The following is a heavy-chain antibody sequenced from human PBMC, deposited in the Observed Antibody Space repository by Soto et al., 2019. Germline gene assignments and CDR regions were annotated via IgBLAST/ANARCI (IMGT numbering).Heavy chain of an antibody. D-gene: IGHD6-13*01. Sequence: QVQLQGSGPGLWKPSETLSLTCTVSGGSISRYFYIWVRQPPGKGLEWSGSVYYTGTTDYNPSPKSPGSISVDTSETQFSLSLMSVTAAVTAVYYCARDLTAVPRAFDYWGRGTVVTVSS. CDR2: VYYTGTT. V-gene: IGHV4-59*01. J-gene: IGHJ4*02. CDR1: GGSISRYF. CDR3: ARDLTAVPRAFDY.